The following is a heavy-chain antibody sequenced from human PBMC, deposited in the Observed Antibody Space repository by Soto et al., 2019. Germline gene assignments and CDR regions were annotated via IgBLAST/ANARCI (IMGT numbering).Heavy chain of an antibody. CDR3: ATEILPVVAAMGY. CDR2: IDPRSGGT. D-gene: IGHD2-15*01. V-gene: IGHV1-2*02. Sequence: ASVKVTCKVSGYPFTTYCIHWVRQAPGQGLEWMGWIDPRSGGTVYEQKFQGRVTMTRDTSISTVYMDLSGLTSDDTALYYCATEILPVVAAMGYWGQGTLVTVSS. J-gene: IGHJ4*02. CDR1: GYPFTTYC.